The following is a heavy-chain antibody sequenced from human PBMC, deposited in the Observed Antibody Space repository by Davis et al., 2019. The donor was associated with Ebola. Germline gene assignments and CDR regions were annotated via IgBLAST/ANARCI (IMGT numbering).Heavy chain of an antibody. CDR2: IDPSDSYT. CDR1: GYSFANYW. CDR3: ARRGYYDSSGYYFHFDY. V-gene: IGHV5-10-1*01. J-gene: IGHJ4*02. Sequence: GESLKISCKGSGYSFANYWIGWVRQLPGKGLEWMGRIDPSDSYTNYSPSFQGHVTISADKSISTAYLQWSSLKASDTAMYYCARRGYYDSSGYYFHFDYWGQGTLVTVSS. D-gene: IGHD3-22*01.